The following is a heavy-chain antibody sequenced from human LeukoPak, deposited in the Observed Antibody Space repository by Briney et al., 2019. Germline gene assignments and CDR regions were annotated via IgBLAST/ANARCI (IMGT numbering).Heavy chain of an antibody. D-gene: IGHD2-2*01. V-gene: IGHV4-4*09. Sequence: SETLSLTCTVSGASISSYYMSWIRQPPGKGLEWISYIYTSDTTNFNPAFRSRVTISIDTSNNQVSLRLSSVTAADTALYYCARHRSPSSLSFFDIWGQGMLVIVSS. CDR3: ARHRSPSSLSFFDI. CDR2: IYTSDTT. J-gene: IGHJ4*02. CDR1: GASISSYY.